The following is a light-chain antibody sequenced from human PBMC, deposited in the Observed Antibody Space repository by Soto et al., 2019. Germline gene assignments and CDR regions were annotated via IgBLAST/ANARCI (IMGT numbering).Light chain of an antibody. CDR2: TAS. J-gene: IGKJ4*01. Sequence: DIQLTQSPSFLSASVGDRVTITCRATQGISTYLAWYQQNPGKAPKLLIYTASTLQSGVPSGFSGSGSGTEFTLTISSLRPEDFATYYCQQLKSYPLTFGGGTKVEIK. V-gene: IGKV1-9*01. CDR3: QQLKSYPLT. CDR1: QGISTY.